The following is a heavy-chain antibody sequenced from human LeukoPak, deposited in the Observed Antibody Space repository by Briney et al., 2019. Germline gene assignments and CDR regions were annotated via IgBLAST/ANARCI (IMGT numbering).Heavy chain of an antibody. CDR1: GGSFSGYY. CDR3: ARGFRSWYSDLFDY. D-gene: IGHD6-13*01. Sequence: SETLSLTCAVYGGSFSGYYWSWIRQPPGKGLEWIGEINHSGSTNYNPSLKSRVTISVDTSKNQFSLKLSSVTAADTAVYYCARGFRSWYSDLFDYRGQGTLVTVSS. CDR2: INHSGST. J-gene: IGHJ4*02. V-gene: IGHV4-34*01.